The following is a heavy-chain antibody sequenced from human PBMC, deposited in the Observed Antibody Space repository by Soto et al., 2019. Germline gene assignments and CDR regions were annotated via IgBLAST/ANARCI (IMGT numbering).Heavy chain of an antibody. CDR1: GGSISSYY. CDR3: AGDSSSSRFFH. Sequence: QVQLQESGPGLVKPSETLSLTCTVSGGSISSYYWTWIRQPPGQGLEWIGYIDYSGSTNYNPSLKSRVTISIDTSKKQFSLKLNSVTVADTAVYYCAGDSSSSRFFHWGQGTLVTVSS. V-gene: IGHV4-59*08. J-gene: IGHJ1*01. D-gene: IGHD6-6*01. CDR2: IDYSGST.